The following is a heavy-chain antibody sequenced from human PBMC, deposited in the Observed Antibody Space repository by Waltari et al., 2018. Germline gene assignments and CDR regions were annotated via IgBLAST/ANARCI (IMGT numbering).Heavy chain of an antibody. CDR2: IRSKANSYAT. V-gene: IGHV3-73*01. CDR1: GFTFSGSA. D-gene: IGHD1-26*01. Sequence: EVQLVESGGGLVQPGGSLKLSCAASGFTFSGSAMPWVRQASGKGLEWVGRIRSKANSYATAYAASVKGRFTISRDDSKNTAYLQMSSLKTEDTAVYYCTTQTTAGSYWGQGTLITVSS. J-gene: IGHJ4*02. CDR3: TTQTTAGSY.